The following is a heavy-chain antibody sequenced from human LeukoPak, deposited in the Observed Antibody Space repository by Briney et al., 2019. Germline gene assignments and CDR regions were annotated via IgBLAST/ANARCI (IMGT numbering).Heavy chain of an antibody. J-gene: IGHJ4*02. CDR1: GYTFTGYY. V-gene: IGHV1-24*01. CDR3: ATESRSGWYSEGHYFDY. CDR2: FDPEDGET. Sequence: ASVKVSCKASGYTFTGYYMHWVRQAPGKGLEWMGGFDPEDGETIYAQKFQGRVTMTEDTSTDTAYMELSSLRSEDTAVYYCATESRSGWYSEGHYFDYWGQGTLVTVSS. D-gene: IGHD6-19*01.